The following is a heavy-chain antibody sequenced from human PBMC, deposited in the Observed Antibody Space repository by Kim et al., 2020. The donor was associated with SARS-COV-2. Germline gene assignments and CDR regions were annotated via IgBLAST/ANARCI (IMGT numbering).Heavy chain of an antibody. Sequence: SDTRYSPSFQGQVTISADKSISTAYLQWSSLKASDTAMYYCAREPDAFDIWGQGTMVTVSS. CDR3: AREPDAFDI. V-gene: IGHV5-51*01. CDR2: SDT. D-gene: IGHD1-26*01. J-gene: IGHJ3*02.